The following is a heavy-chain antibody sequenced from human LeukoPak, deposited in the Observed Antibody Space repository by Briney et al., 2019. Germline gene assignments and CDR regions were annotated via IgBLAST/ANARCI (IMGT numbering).Heavy chain of an antibody. V-gene: IGHV1-46*01. CDR1: GYTFTSYY. J-gene: IGHJ3*02. Sequence: ASVKVSCKASGYTFTSYYMHWVRQAPGQGLEWMGIINPSGGSTSYAQKFQGRVTMTRDMSTSTVYMELSSLRPEDTAVYYCAREETRARDAFDIWGQGTMVTVSS. CDR3: AREETRARDAFDI. CDR2: INPSGGST.